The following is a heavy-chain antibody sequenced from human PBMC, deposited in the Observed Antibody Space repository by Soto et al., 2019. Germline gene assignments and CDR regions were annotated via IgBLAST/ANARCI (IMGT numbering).Heavy chain of an antibody. CDR3: SKKPAARPSYYYRMDV. J-gene: IGHJ6*04. V-gene: IGHV3-23*01. Sequence: EVQLLESGGGLVPPGGYLRLSCAASGFTFSSCAMSWVRQAPGKGLEWVSAMSGRGGGTHYADSVKGRSTISRDNSKSTRFLRLNGLSAYDTAVDFCSKKPAARPSYYYRMDVWGKGTTVTVSS. D-gene: IGHD2-2*02. CDR1: GFTFSSCA. CDR2: MSGRGGGT.